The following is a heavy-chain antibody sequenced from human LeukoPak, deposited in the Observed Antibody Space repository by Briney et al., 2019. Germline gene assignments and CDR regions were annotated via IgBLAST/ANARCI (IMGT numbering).Heavy chain of an antibody. Sequence: ASVKVSCKASGYTFTSYYMHWVRQAPGQGLEWMGIINPSGGSTSYAQKFQGRVTMTRDMSTSTVYMELSSLRSEDTAVYSCARTDSSGLNWFDPWGQGTLVTVSS. V-gene: IGHV1-46*01. CDR1: GYTFTSYY. J-gene: IGHJ5*02. CDR3: ARTDSSGLNWFDP. D-gene: IGHD3-22*01. CDR2: INPSGGST.